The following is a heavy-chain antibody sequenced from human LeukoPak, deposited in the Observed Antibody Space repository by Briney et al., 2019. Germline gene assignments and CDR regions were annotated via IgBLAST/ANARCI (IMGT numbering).Heavy chain of an antibody. Sequence: SETLSLTCTVSGGSISNYYWNWIRQPPRKGLEWIGRIHTSGSTNSNPSFKSRVIISLDTSKNQFSLKLTSVTAADTAVYYCARGHNWDDVFDIWGQGTMVTVSS. CDR1: GGSISNYY. CDR3: ARGHNWDDVFDI. CDR2: IHTSGST. J-gene: IGHJ3*02. V-gene: IGHV4-4*07. D-gene: IGHD1-20*01.